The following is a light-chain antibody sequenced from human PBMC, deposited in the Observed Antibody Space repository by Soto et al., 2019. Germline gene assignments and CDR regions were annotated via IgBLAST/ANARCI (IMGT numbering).Light chain of an antibody. CDR2: EVS. V-gene: IGLV2-14*01. J-gene: IGLJ1*01. Sequence: ALTQPASVSGSPGQSITISCTGTSSDVGNYKYVSWYQQHPGKAPKLMIYEVSNRPSGVSNRFSGSKSGNSASLTISGLQADDEADYYCCSLTTSHTYVFGSGTKVTLL. CDR3: CSLTTSHTYV. CDR1: SSDVGNYKY.